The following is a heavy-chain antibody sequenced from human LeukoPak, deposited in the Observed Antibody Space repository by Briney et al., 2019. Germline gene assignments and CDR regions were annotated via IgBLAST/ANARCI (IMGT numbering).Heavy chain of an antibody. CDR1: GGSISSGGYY. CDR3: TRPGKYQLRWQEGGDMDV. V-gene: IGHV4-31*03. J-gene: IGHJ6*02. Sequence: PSETLSLTCTVSGGSISSGGYYWSWIRQHPGKGLEWIGYIYYSGSTYYNPSLKSRVTISVDTSKNQFSLKLSSVTAADTALYYCTRPGKYQLRWQEGGDMDVWGQGTTVTVFS. CDR2: IYYSGST. D-gene: IGHD2-2*01.